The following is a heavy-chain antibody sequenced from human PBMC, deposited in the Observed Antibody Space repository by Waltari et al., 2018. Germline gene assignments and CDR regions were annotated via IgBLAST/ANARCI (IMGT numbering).Heavy chain of an antibody. V-gene: IGHV3-64*01. CDR2: ISSNGGST. CDR1: GFTFSSYA. CDR3: ATYYGGNSGYWYFDL. J-gene: IGHJ2*01. Sequence: EVQLVESGGGLVQPGGSLRLSCAASGFTFSSYAMHWVRQAPGKGLEYVSAISSNGGSTYYANSVKGKFTISRDNSKNTLYLQMGSLRAEDMAVYYCATYYGGNSGYWYFDLWGRGTLVTVSS. D-gene: IGHD4-17*01.